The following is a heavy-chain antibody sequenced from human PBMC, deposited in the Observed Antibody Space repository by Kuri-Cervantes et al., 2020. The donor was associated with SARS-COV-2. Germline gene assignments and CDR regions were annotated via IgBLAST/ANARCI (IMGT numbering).Heavy chain of an antibody. CDR1: GFTFSSYG. Sequence: LSLTCAASGFTFSSYGMHWVRQAPGKGLEWVAVISYDGSNKYYADSAKGRFTISRDNSKNTLYLQMNSLRAEDTAVYYCAKDTQWLATRPSRGGFDYWGQGTLVTVSS. CDR3: AKDTQWLATRPSRGGFDY. CDR2: ISYDGSNK. D-gene: IGHD6-19*01. J-gene: IGHJ4*02. V-gene: IGHV3-30*18.